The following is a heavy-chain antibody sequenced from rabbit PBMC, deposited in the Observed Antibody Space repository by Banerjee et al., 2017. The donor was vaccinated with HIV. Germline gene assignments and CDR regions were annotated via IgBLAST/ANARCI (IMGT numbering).Heavy chain of an antibody. Sequence: QEQLGESGGGLVKPEGSLTLTCKASGFDLSSYWICWVRQAPGKGLEWIACIDTASSGSTYYASWAKGRFPNPKTPSTPVTLEMTSLAAAGTAPFFCARRDVGCGAALALWGQGTLVTVS. J-gene: IGHJ4*01. CDR1: GFDLSSYW. CDR3: ARRDVGCGAALAL. V-gene: IGHV1S45*01. D-gene: IGHD6-1*01. CDR2: IDTASSGST.